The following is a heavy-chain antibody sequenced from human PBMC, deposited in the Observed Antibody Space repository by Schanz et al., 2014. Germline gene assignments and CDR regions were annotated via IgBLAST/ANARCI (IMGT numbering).Heavy chain of an antibody. CDR2: IDGKSTTV. CDR3: AIIGVMVAVAGTRADY. V-gene: IGHV3-48*01. D-gene: IGHD6-19*01. Sequence: DLVESGGGLIQRGESLRLSCSASGFSFSSYSMNWVRQVPGKGLEWLSYIDGKSTTVYYADSVEGRFTISRDNSRNTLYLQMNRLRAEDTALYYCAIIGVMVAVAGTRADYWGQGTLVTVSS. CDR1: GFSFSSYS. J-gene: IGHJ4*02.